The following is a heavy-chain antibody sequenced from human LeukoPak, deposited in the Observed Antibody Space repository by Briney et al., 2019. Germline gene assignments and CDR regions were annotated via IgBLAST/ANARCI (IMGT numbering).Heavy chain of an antibody. CDR2: IKQDGSEK. CDR3: ARGRGSGWYGSENWFDP. D-gene: IGHD6-19*01. V-gene: IGHV3-7*01. Sequence: GGSLRLSCAASGFTFSSYWMSWVRQAPGKGLEWVANIKQDGSEKYYVDSVKGRFTISRDNAKNSLYLQMNSLRAEDTAVYYCARGRGSGWYGSENWFDPWGQGTLVTVSS. J-gene: IGHJ5*02. CDR1: GFTFSSYW.